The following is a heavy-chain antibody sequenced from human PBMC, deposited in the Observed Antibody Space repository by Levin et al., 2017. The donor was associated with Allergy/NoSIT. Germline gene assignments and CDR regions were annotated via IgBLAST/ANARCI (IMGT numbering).Heavy chain of an antibody. CDR1: GYNFISFW. CDR2: IDPSDSYT. D-gene: IGHD2-2*03. Sequence: GESLKISCKGSGYNFISFWMSWVRQMPGKGLEWMGTIDPSDSYTNYSPSFQGHVTIPADKSISTAYLQWTSLKASDTAIYYCVRHGYCRSNSCYEVGYWGQGALVTVSS. J-gene: IGHJ4*02. CDR3: VRHGYCRSNSCYEVGY. V-gene: IGHV5-10-1*01.